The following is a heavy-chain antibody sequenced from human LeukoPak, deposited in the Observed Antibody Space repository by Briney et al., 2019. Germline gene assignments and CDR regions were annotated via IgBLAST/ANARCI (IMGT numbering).Heavy chain of an antibody. CDR2: IYYSGST. CDR1: GGSISSYY. CDR3: ARHHLKKYSSSWLGY. V-gene: IGHV4-59*08. J-gene: IGHJ4*02. Sequence: PSETLSLTCTVSGGSISSYYWSWIRQPPGKGLEWIGYIYYSGSTNYNPSLKSRVTISVDTSKNQFSLKLSSVTAADTAVYYCARHHLKKYSSSWLGYWGQGTLVTVSS. D-gene: IGHD6-13*01.